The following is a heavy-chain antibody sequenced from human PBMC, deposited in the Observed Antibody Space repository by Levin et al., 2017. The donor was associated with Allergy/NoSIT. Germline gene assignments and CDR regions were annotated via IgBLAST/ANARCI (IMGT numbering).Heavy chain of an antibody. J-gene: IGHJ4*02. CDR1: GFTFSSYA. D-gene: IGHD3-22*01. Sequence: GESLKISCAASGFTFSSYAMSWVRQAPGKGLEWVSAISGSGGSTYYADSVKGRFTISRDNSKNTLYLQMNSLRAEDTAVYYCAKAASSGPFDYWGQGTLVTVSS. V-gene: IGHV3-23*01. CDR3: AKAASSGPFDY. CDR2: ISGSGGST.